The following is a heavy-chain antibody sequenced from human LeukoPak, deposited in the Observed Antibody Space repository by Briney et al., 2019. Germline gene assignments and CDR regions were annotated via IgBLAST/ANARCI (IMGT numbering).Heavy chain of an antibody. CDR1: GYTFTGYY. Sequence: LEASVKVSCKASGYTFTGYYMHWVRQAPGQGLEWMGWINPNSGGTNYAQKFQGRVTMTRNTSISTAYMELSSLRSEDTAVYYCARGRNTYVWGSYRYLYGYWGQGTLVTVSS. J-gene: IGHJ4*02. CDR3: ARGRNTYVWGSYRYLYGY. V-gene: IGHV1-2*02. CDR2: INPNSGGT. D-gene: IGHD3-16*02.